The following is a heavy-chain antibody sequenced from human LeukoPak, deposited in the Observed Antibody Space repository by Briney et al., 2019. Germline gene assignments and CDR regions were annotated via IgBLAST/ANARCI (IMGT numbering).Heavy chain of an antibody. J-gene: IGHJ6*02. Sequence: GGSLRLSCIVSGFIFSDYGMSWVRRAPGKGLTWISYISSSGYNTFQKDSVRGRFTVSRDNGKSALYLQMDSLRAEDTGVYYCVRDRNFGVVTKNGLDVWGQGTTVTVSS. CDR2: ISSSGYNT. CDR1: GFIFSDYG. CDR3: VRDRNFGVVTKNGLDV. V-gene: IGHV3-48*01. D-gene: IGHD3-3*01.